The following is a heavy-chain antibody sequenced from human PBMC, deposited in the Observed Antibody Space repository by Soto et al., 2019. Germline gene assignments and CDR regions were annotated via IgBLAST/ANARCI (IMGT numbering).Heavy chain of an antibody. CDR2: IYTSGST. D-gene: IGHD5-12*01. Sequence: SETLSLTCTVSGGSISSYCWSWIRQPAGKGLEWIGRIYTSGSTNYNPSLKSRVTMSVDTSKNQFSLKLSSVTAADTAVYYCATEGRSTDGYNDFDYWGQGTLVTVSS. CDR3: ATEGRSTDGYNDFDY. J-gene: IGHJ4*02. CDR1: GGSISSYC. V-gene: IGHV4-4*07.